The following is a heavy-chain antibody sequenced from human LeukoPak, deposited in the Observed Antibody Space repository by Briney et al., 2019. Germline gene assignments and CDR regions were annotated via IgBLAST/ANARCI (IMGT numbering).Heavy chain of an antibody. CDR1: GFTFSDNW. Sequence: LSGGSLRLSCAVSGFTFSDNWMSWVRQAPGQGLEWVANIKQDGSEKAYADSVKGRFTISRDNSKNTLSLQVSSLRAEDTAVYYCAKDRYSYAFEYSDSWGQGTLVTVSS. J-gene: IGHJ4*02. D-gene: IGHD5-18*01. CDR2: IKQDGSEK. V-gene: IGHV3-7*01. CDR3: AKDRYSYAFEYSDS.